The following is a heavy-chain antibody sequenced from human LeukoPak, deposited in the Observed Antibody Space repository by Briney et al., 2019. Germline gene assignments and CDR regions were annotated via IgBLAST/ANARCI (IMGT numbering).Heavy chain of an antibody. CDR3: ARTTVVIPDDY. CDR1: GFTFGSCW. V-gene: IGHV3-7*01. J-gene: IGHJ4*02. CDR2: INQDGSQK. Sequence: GGSLRLSCAASGFTFGSCWMNWVRQTPGKGLEWVANINQDGSQKFYVDSVKGRFTISRDNANNSLYLQMNSLRAEDTAVYYCARTTVVIPDDYWGQGTLVTVSS. D-gene: IGHD4-23*01.